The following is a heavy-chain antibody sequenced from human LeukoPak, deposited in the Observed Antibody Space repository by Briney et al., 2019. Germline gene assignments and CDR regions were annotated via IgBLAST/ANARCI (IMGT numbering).Heavy chain of an antibody. J-gene: IGHJ3*02. Sequence: SVKVSCKASGDTFSSYYIRWVRQAPGQGLEWMGGIIPIFGTTNYAQKFQGRVTITADKSTSTAYMELSSLRSEDTAVYYCARDRAGSPIWGQGTMVTVSS. D-gene: IGHD1-1*01. CDR2: IIPIFGTT. CDR1: GDTFSSYY. CDR3: ARDRAGSPI. V-gene: IGHV1-69*06.